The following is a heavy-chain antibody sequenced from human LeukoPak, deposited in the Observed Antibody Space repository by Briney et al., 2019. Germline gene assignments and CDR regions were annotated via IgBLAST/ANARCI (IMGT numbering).Heavy chain of an antibody. J-gene: IGHJ4*02. D-gene: IGHD5-12*01. CDR2: ISSSSSYI. Sequence: GGSLRLSCAASGFPFSSYSMNWVRQAPGKGLEWVSSISSSSSYIYYADSVKGRFTISRDNAKNSLYLQMNSLRAEDTAVYYCARDGYSGYETSSGWYDYWGQGTLVTVSS. CDR1: GFPFSSYS. V-gene: IGHV3-21*01. CDR3: ARDGYSGYETSSGWYDY.